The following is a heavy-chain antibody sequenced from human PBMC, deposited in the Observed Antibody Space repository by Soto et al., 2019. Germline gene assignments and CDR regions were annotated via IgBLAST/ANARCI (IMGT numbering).Heavy chain of an antibody. Sequence: ASVKVSCKASGYTFTSYYMHWVRQAPGQGLEWVGIINPSGGSTSYAQKLQGRVTMTRDTSTSTVYMELSSLRSEDTAVYYCARVLGCSGGSCYSVSGYYYYGMDVWGQGTTVTVS. J-gene: IGHJ6*02. D-gene: IGHD2-15*01. V-gene: IGHV1-46*01. CDR1: GYTFTSYY. CDR3: ARVLGCSGGSCYSVSGYYYYGMDV. CDR2: INPSGGST.